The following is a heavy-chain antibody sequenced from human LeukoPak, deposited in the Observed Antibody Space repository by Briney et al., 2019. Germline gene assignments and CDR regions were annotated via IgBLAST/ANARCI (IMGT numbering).Heavy chain of an antibody. CDR1: GGSISSYY. D-gene: IGHD7-27*01. J-gene: IGHJ4*02. V-gene: IGHV4-59*01. Sequence: SETLSLTCTVSGGSISSYYWSWIRQPPGKGLEWIGYIYYSGSTNYNPSLKSRVTISVDTSKNQFSLKLSSVTAADTAVYYCASSRAANWGRSPDDYWGQGTLVTVSS. CDR2: IYYSGST. CDR3: ASSRAANWGRSPDDY.